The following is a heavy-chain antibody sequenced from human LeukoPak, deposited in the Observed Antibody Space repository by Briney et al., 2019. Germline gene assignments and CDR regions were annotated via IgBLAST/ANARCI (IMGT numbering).Heavy chain of an antibody. D-gene: IGHD5-12*01. J-gene: IGHJ4*02. CDR1: GFTFSSYA. V-gene: IGHV3-64D*06. Sequence: PGGSLRLSCSASGFTFSSYAMHWVRQAPGKGLEYVSAISSNGCSTYYADSVKGRFTISRDNSKNTLYLQMSSLRAEDTAVYYCVKGLYSGYDSPFDYWGQGTLVTVSS. CDR3: VKGLYSGYDSPFDY. CDR2: ISSNGCST.